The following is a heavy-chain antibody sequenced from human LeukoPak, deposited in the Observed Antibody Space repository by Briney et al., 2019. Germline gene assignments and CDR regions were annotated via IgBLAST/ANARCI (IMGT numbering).Heavy chain of an antibody. V-gene: IGHV1-2*02. CDR3: AREMGYCSGGSCARGGNWFDP. CDR1: GYTFTGYY. Sequence: ASVKVSCKASGYTFTGYYMHWVRQAPGQGLEWMGWINPNSGGTNYAQKFQGRVTMTRDTSISTAYMELSRLRSDDTAVYYCAREMGYCSGGSCARGGNWFDPWGQGTLVTVSS. CDR2: INPNSGGT. J-gene: IGHJ5*02. D-gene: IGHD2-15*01.